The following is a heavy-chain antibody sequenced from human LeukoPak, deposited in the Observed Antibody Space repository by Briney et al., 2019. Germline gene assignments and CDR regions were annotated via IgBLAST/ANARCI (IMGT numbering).Heavy chain of an antibody. CDR1: GFTFSSYW. J-gene: IGHJ6*02. CDR2: INRDGSER. CDR3: ARRNAMDV. Sequence: SGGSLRLSCAASGFTFSSYWMTWVRQAPGKGLEWVANINRDGSERYYVDSVKGRFTISRDDAKSSLYLQMNSLRAEDTAVYYCARRNAMDVWGQGTTVTVSS. V-gene: IGHV3-7*03.